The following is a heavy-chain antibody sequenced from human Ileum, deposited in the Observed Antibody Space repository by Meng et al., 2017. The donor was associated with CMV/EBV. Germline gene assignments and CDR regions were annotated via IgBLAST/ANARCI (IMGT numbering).Heavy chain of an antibody. CDR2: MYFSGIA. D-gene: IGHD1-26*01. CDR3: ARDLTNKWFYY. Sequence: QMSVQELGPGVVTPAELRAPPCNASGDPISSGSDSWAWFRQPTGKRLEWIGSMYFSGIADYNPSLKSRVTISLHATQKQFSLRLTSVTAADSAVYFCARDLTNKWFYYWGQETLVTVSS. V-gene: IGHV4-39*07. CDR1: GDPISSGSDS. J-gene: IGHJ4*02.